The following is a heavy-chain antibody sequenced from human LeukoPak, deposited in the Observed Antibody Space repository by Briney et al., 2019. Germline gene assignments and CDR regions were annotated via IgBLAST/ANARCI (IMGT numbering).Heavy chain of an antibody. Sequence: ASVKVSCTASGYTFTGYYMHWVRQAPGQGLEWMGWINPNSGGTNYAQKFQGRVTMTRDTSISTAYMELSRLRSDDTAVYYCARSDEWELPATYWGQGTLVTVSS. CDR3: ARSDEWELPATY. CDR2: INPNSGGT. D-gene: IGHD1-26*01. V-gene: IGHV1-2*02. CDR1: GYTFTGYY. J-gene: IGHJ4*02.